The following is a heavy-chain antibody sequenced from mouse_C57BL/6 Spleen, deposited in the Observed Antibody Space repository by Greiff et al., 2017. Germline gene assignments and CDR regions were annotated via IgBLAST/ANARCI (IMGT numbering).Heavy chain of an antibody. V-gene: IGHV1-4*01. J-gene: IGHJ2*01. Sequence: VKLQESGAELARPGASVKMSCKASGYTFTSYTMHWVKQRPGQGLEWIGYINPSSGYPKYNQKFKDKATLTADKSSSTAYMQLSSLTSEDSAVYYCANGYYFDYWGQGTTLTVSS. CDR1: GYTFTSYT. CDR3: ANGYYFDY. CDR2: INPSSGYP.